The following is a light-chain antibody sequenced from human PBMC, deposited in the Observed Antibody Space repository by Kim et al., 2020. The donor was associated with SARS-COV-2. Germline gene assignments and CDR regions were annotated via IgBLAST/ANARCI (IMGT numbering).Light chain of an antibody. CDR1: QSISSW. CDR2: DAS. Sequence: ASVGDRSTITGRVSQSISSWLAWYQQRPGKAPQLLIYDASSLESGVASRFSCSGSGTEFTLTIISLQPDDFATYYCQQYNSDSKTFGQGTKVDIK. V-gene: IGKV1-5*01. CDR3: QQYNSDSKT. J-gene: IGKJ1*01.